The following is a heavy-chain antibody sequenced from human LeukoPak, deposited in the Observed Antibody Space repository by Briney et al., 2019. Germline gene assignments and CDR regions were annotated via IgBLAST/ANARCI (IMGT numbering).Heavy chain of an antibody. V-gene: IGHV3-33*01. Sequence: PEGSLRLSCAASGFTFNTYGMHWVRQAPGKGLEWVAVIWYDGSEKYYVDSVKGRFTISRDNSKNTLYLQMDNLRVEDTAVYYCARDKPTRHNAFDIWGQGTTVIVSP. J-gene: IGHJ3*02. CDR3: ARDKPTRHNAFDI. CDR1: GFTFNTYG. CDR2: IWYDGSEK.